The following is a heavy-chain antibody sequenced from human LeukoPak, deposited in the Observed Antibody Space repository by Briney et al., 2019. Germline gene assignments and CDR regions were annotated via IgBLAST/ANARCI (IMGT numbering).Heavy chain of an antibody. CDR1: GGSISSSSYY. CDR3: ARGVVTMVRGVSSPFDY. D-gene: IGHD3-10*01. Sequence: SETLSLTCTVSGGSISSSSYYWGWIRQPPGKGLEWIGSIYYSGSTYYNPSLKSRVTISVDTSKNQFSLKLSSVTAADTAVYYCARGVVTMVRGVSSPFDYWGQGTLVTVSS. J-gene: IGHJ4*02. V-gene: IGHV4-39*07. CDR2: IYYSGST.